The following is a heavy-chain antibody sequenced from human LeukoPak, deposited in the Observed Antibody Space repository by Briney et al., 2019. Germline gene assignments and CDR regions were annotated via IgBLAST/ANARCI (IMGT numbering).Heavy chain of an antibody. CDR3: ASLTKRRYFDWFDWFDP. D-gene: IGHD3-9*01. CDR2: INHSGST. CDR1: GGSISSGSYY. Sequence: SETLSLTCTVSGGSISSGSYYWSWIRQPPGKGLEWIGEINHSGSTNYNPSLKSRVTISVDTSKNQFSLKLSSVTAADTAAYYCASLTKRRYFDWFDWFDPWGQGTLVTVSS. V-gene: IGHV4-39*07. J-gene: IGHJ5*02.